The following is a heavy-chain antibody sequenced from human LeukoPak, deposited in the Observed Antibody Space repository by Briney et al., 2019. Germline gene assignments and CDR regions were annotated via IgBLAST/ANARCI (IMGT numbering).Heavy chain of an antibody. J-gene: IGHJ4*02. CDR1: GFMFGGYA. CDR2: IRSKSYGGTT. Sequence: GGSLRLSCTASGFMFGGYAVSWVRQAPGKGPEWVGFIRSKSYGGTTEYAASVKGRFTISRDDSKSIAYLQMNSLKTEDTAVYYCSRAVAHLDYWGQGTLVTVSS. V-gene: IGHV3-49*04. CDR3: SRAVAHLDY. D-gene: IGHD4-23*01.